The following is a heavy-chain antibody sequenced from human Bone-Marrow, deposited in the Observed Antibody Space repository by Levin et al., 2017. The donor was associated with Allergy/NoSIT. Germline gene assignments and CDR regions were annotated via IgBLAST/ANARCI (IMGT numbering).Heavy chain of an antibody. D-gene: IGHD6-13*01. V-gene: IGHV4-30-2*01. CDR3: ARVCQGIAAAGILYWFDP. Sequence: PSETLSLTCAVSGGSISSGGYSWSWIRQPPGKGLEWIGYIYHSGSTYYNPSLKSRVTISVDRSKNQFSLKLSSVTAADTAVYYCARVCQGIAAAGILYWFDPWGQGTLVTVSS. CDR2: IYHSGST. J-gene: IGHJ5*02. CDR1: GGSISSGGYS.